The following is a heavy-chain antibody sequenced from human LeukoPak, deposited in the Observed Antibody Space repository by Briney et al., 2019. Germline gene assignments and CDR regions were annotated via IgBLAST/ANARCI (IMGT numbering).Heavy chain of an antibody. CDR2: ISSSGSTI. V-gene: IGHV3-11*04. D-gene: IGHD6-13*01. CDR3: ARDHGSSWYPYYYGMDV. CDR1: GFTFSDYY. J-gene: IGHJ6*02. Sequence: GGSLRLSCAASGFTFSDYYMSWIRQAPGKGLEWVSYISSSGSTIYYADSVKGRFTISRDNAKNSLYLQMNSLRAEDTAVYYCARDHGSSWYPYYYGMDVWGQGTTVTVSS.